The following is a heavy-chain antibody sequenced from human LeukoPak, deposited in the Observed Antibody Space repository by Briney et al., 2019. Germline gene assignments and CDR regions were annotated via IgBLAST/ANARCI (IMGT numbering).Heavy chain of an antibody. CDR1: GFTFDDYA. CDR3: AKDSSGSPPAYYFDY. Sequence: GGSLRLSCAASGFTFDDYAMHWVRQAPGKGLEWVSLISWDGGSTYYADSVKGRFTISRDNSKNSLYLQMNSLRAEDTALYYCAKDSSGSPPAYYFDYWGQGTLVTVSS. D-gene: IGHD2-15*01. J-gene: IGHJ4*02. CDR2: ISWDGGST. V-gene: IGHV3-43D*03.